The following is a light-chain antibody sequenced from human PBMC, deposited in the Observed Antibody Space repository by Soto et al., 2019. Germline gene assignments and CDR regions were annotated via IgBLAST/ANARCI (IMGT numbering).Light chain of an antibody. CDR3: QQRNVWPPIT. CDR1: QSVSSSY. V-gene: IGKV3D-20*02. J-gene: IGKJ5*01. CDR2: GAS. Sequence: EIVLTQSPGTLSLSPVERATLSGRASQSVSSSYLAWYQQKPGQAPRLLIYGASSRATGIPDRFGGSRSGTEFTLTINNLEPEDFAVYYCQQRNVWPPITFGQGTRLEIK.